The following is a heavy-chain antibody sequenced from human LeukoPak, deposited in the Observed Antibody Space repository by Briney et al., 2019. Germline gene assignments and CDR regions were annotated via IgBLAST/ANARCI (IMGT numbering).Heavy chain of an antibody. D-gene: IGHD6-19*01. CDR3: ARTIAVAGTDDWFDP. CDR2: IYYSGST. CDR1: RGXISSYH. J-gene: IGHJ5*02. Sequence: SGTLSLTCTVSRGXISSYHWSWIRQPPGKGLQWIGYIYYSGSTNYNPSLKSRVAISLDTSKNQFSLKLSFVTAADTAVYYCARTIAVAGTDDWFDPWGQGTLVTVSS. V-gene: IGHV4-59*01.